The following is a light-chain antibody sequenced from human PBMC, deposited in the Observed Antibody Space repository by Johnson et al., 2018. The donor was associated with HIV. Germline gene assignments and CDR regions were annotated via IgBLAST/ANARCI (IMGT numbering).Light chain of an antibody. CDR3: GTWDSSLSAGV. J-gene: IGLJ1*01. CDR1: SSNIGNNY. V-gene: IGLV1-51*02. Sequence: QSVLTQPPSVSAAPGQKVTISCSGSSSNIGNNYVSWYQQLPGTAPKLLIYENNKRPSGIPDRFSGSKSGTSATLGITGLQTGDEAEYYCGTWDSSLSAGVCGTGTKVPVL. CDR2: ENN.